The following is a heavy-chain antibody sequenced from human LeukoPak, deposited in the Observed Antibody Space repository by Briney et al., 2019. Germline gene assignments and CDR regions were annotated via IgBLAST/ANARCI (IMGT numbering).Heavy chain of an antibody. CDR2: INADGTSK. D-gene: IGHD4-17*01. Sequence: PGGSLTLSCAASGLPFSGSWMSWVRQAPGKGLEWVADINADGTSKYYVDSVKGRFTVSRDNAKKSHYLQMNSLRAEDTAVYFCARDPQHGALDYWGQGTLVTVSS. J-gene: IGHJ4*01. V-gene: IGHV3-7*01. CDR1: GLPFSGSW. CDR3: ARDPQHGALDY.